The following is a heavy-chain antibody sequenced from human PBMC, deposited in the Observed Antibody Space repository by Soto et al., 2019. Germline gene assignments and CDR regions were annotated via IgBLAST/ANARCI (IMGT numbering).Heavy chain of an antibody. D-gene: IGHD2-15*01. Sequence: GGSLRFSCSASGFIFSESTIYWVRQVPGKGLEAISAVSTSGRSTYYADSVKDRFTISRDNSKNTLFLQMGSLRPEDTAIYYCVKQAHGLDGVAFDYWGQGTQVTVSS. CDR2: VSTSGRST. CDR1: GFIFSEST. CDR3: VKQAHGLDGVAFDY. V-gene: IGHV3-64D*06. J-gene: IGHJ4*02.